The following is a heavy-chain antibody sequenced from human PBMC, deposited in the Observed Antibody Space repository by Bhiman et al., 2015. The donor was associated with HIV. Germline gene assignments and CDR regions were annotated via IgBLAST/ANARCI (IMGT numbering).Heavy chain of an antibody. D-gene: IGHD2-21*01. J-gene: IGHJ4*02. Sequence: QVQLVEPGRGVVHPGGSLRLSCVTSGFTFENFPMHWVRQAPGKGLEWVALISYDGSDKYYSDSVKGRFTISRDNSKNTLYLQMNSLRGDDTAFYFCAKDGMWFRAERYFFDYWGQGTLVTVSS. V-gene: IGHV3-33*05. CDR1: GFTFENFP. CDR2: ISYDGSDK. CDR3: AKDGMWFRAERYFFDY.